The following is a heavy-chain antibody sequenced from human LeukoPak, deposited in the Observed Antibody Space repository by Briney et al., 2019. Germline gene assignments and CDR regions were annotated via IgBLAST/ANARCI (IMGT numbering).Heavy chain of an antibody. CDR3: ASRPSGDAAVCDY. V-gene: IGHV3-66*01. D-gene: IGHD4-17*01. Sequence: GGSLRLSCAASGFTVSSNYMSWVRQAPGKGLEWVSVIYSDGSTYYADSVKGRFTISRDNSKNSLYLQMNSLTAEDTALYYCASRPSGDAAVCDYWGQGALVTVSS. CDR1: GFTVSSNY. CDR2: IYSDGST. J-gene: IGHJ4*02.